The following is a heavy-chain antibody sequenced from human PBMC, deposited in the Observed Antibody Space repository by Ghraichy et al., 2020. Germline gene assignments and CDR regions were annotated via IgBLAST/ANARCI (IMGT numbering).Heavy chain of an antibody. CDR3: AKDRIAAAGIDAFDI. Sequence: LSLTCAASGLTFSAYAMSWVRQAPGKGLEWVSAISGSGGSTYYADSVKGRFTISRDNSKNTLYLQMNSLRAEDTAVYYCAKDRIAAAGIDAFDIWGQGTMVTVSS. CDR2: ISGSGGST. V-gene: IGHV3-23*01. D-gene: IGHD6-13*01. CDR1: GLTFSAYA. J-gene: IGHJ3*02.